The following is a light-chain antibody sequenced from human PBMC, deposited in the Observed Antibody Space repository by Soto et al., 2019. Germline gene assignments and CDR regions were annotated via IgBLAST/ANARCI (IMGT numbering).Light chain of an antibody. CDR1: QSISSW. CDR3: QQYSSSWYT. V-gene: IGKV1-5*03. CDR2: KAS. Sequence: DLQMTQSPSPLSASVGDRVSITCRASQSISSWLAWYQQKPGKAPKLLIYKASSLESGVPSRFSGSGSGTEFTLTISSLQPDDFATYYCQQYSSSWYTFGQGTKLEIK. J-gene: IGKJ2*01.